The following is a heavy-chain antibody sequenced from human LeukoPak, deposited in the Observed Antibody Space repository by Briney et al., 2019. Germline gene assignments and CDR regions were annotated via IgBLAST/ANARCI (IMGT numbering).Heavy chain of an antibody. Sequence: GGSLRLSCAASGFTFSSYWMHWVRQAPGKGLEWVSYISSSGSTIYYADSVKGRFTISRDNAKNSLYLQMNSLRAEDTAVYYCARDHAFSYYYYYMDVWGKGTTVTVSS. D-gene: IGHD3-3*01. CDR1: GFTFSSYW. J-gene: IGHJ6*03. V-gene: IGHV3-48*04. CDR3: ARDHAFSYYYYYMDV. CDR2: ISSSGSTI.